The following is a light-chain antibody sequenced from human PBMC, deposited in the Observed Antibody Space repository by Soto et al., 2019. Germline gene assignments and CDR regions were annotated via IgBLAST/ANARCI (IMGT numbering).Light chain of an antibody. CDR2: GSS. V-gene: IGKV3-20*01. Sequence: EIVLTQSPGTLSLSPGDRVTLSCRASQSVDSSFLAWYQKTPGQAPRLLVYGSSIRATGIPDMVSGSGSGKDFPLIIRRLEHDDFAVYYCQQYDSSRTFGQGTKVEMK. CDR1: QSVDSSF. J-gene: IGKJ1*01. CDR3: QQYDSSRT.